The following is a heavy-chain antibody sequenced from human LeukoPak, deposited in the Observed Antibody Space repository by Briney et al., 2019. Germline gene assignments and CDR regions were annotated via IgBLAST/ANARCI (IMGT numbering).Heavy chain of an antibody. J-gene: IGHJ2*01. V-gene: IGHV4-34*01. CDR1: GGSFSGYY. CDR3: ARGTTMIVVVITSRAPRYFDR. CDR2: INHSGST. Sequence: SETLSLTCAVYGGSFSGYYWSWIRQPPGKGLERIGEINHSGSTNYNPSLKSRVTISVDTSKNQVSLKLSSVTAADTAVYYCARGTTMIVVVITSRAPRYFDRWGRGTLVTVSS. D-gene: IGHD3-22*01.